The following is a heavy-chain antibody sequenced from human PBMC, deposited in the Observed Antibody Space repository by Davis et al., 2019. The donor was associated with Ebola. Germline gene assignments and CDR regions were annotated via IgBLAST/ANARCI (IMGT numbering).Heavy chain of an antibody. CDR2: ISASEGHT. CDR3: AKDHYVGPTPTFFDY. J-gene: IGHJ4*02. V-gene: IGHV3-23*01. CDR1: GFTFSNYD. Sequence: PGGSLRLSCAASGFTFSNYDMSWVRHVPGKGLEWVSTISASEGHTHYSDSVRGRFTISRDSSKNTLYLQMDSLRAEDTAVYYCAKDHYVGPTPTFFDYWGQGTVVSVSS. D-gene: IGHD3-16*01.